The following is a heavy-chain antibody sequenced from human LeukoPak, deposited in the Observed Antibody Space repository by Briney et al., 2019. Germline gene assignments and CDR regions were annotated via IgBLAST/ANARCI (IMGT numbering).Heavy chain of an antibody. Sequence: PSETLSLTCTVSGGSVSSGSYYWSWIRQPPGKGLEWIVYIYYSGSTNYNPSLKSRVTISVDTSKNQFSLKLSSVTAADTAVYYCASTVVVPAAMYGYYFDYWGQGTLVTVSS. V-gene: IGHV4-61*01. CDR2: IYYSGST. D-gene: IGHD2-2*01. CDR3: ASTVVVPAAMYGYYFDY. CDR1: GGSVSSGSYY. J-gene: IGHJ4*02.